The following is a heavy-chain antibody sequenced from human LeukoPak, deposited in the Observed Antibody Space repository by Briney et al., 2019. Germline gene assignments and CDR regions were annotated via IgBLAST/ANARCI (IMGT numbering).Heavy chain of an antibody. CDR1: GGSFSGYY. CDR2: INHSGST. D-gene: IGHD3/OR15-3a*01. CDR3: ARQPRDFLTGSYRRSYYYSYMDV. V-gene: IGHV4-34*01. Sequence: SETLSLTCAVYGGSFSGYYWSWIRQPPGKGLEWIGEINHSGSTNYNPSLKSRVTISVDTSKNQFSLRLSSVTAADTAVYYCARQPRDFLTGSYRRSYYYSYMDVWGNGATVTVSS. J-gene: IGHJ6*03.